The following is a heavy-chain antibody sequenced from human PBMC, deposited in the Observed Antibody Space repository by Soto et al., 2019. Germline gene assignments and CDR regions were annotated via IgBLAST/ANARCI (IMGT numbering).Heavy chain of an antibody. CDR1: GFTVSSNY. D-gene: IGHD1-7*01. CDR3: ARVSRGDRYNWNYLYY. J-gene: IGHJ4*02. Sequence: GESLKISCAASGFTVSSNYMSWVRQAPGKGLEWVSVIYSGGSTYYADSVKGRFTISRDNSKNTLYLQMNSLRAEDTAVYYCARVSRGDRYNWNYLYYWGQGTLVTVSS. CDR2: IYSGGST. V-gene: IGHV3-53*01.